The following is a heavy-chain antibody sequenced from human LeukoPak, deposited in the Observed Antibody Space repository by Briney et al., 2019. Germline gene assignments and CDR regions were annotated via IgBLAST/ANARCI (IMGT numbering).Heavy chain of an antibody. J-gene: IGHJ4*02. CDR1: GYSICSGYY. CDR3: ARRYDSSGWYR. CDR2: IYTSGST. V-gene: IGHV4-61*02. Sequence: SETLSLTCTVSGYSICSGYYWGWIRQPAGKGLEWIGRIYTSGSTNYNPSLKSRVTISVDTSKNQFSLKLSSVTAADTAVYYCARRYDSSGWYRWGQGTLVTVSS. D-gene: IGHD6-19*01.